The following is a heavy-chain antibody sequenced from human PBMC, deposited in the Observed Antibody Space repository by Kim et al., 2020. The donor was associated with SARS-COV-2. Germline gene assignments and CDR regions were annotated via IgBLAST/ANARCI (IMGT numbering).Heavy chain of an antibody. CDR2: IYHSGST. CDR3: ARGGTWFGAPLGWFGP. Sequence: SETLSLTCAVSGGSISSSNWWSWVRQPPGKGLEWIGEIYHSGSTNYNPSLKSRVTISVDKSKNQFSLKLSSVTAADTAVYYCARGGTWFGAPLGWFGPWGQGSLVTVSS. D-gene: IGHD3-10*01. J-gene: IGHJ5*02. V-gene: IGHV4-4*02. CDR1: GGSISSSNW.